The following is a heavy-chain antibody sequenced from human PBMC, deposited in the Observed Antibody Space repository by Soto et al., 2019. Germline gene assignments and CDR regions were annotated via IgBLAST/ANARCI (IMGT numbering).Heavy chain of an antibody. Sequence: GGSLRLSCAASGFTVSSKYMSWVRQAPGKGLEWVSLIQSGGPTYYADSVKGRFTISRDTSKNMLYLQMNNLRADDTAVYYCARGCSGRACYYMDVWGKGTTVTVSS. V-gene: IGHV3-66*01. CDR2: IQSGGPT. D-gene: IGHD2-15*01. J-gene: IGHJ6*03. CDR3: ARGCSGRACYYMDV. CDR1: GFTVSSKY.